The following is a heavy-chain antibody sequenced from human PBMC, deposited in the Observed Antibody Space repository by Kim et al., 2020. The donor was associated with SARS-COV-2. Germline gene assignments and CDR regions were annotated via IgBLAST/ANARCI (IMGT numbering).Heavy chain of an antibody. J-gene: IGHJ4*02. CDR3: TRHGDRWLQHYCFDY. V-gene: IGHV3-73*01. Sequence: ASVKGRFTISRDDSKNTAYLQMNSLKTEDTAVYYCTRHGDRWLQHYCFDYWGQGTLVTVSS. D-gene: IGHD5-18*01.